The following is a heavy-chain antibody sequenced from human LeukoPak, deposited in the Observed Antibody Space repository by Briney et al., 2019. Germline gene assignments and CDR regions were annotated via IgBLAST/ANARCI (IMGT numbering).Heavy chain of an antibody. V-gene: IGHV3-30*02. CDR1: GFTFSSYG. CDR3: AKEKNSYSSSSGQGY. D-gene: IGHD6-6*01. Sequence: PGGSLRLSCAATGFTFSSYGMHWIRPAPGRGIEWGAFKRYDGSNKYYADSVKGRLTISRDNSKNTLYLQMASLRGDDTAVYYCAKEKNSYSSSSGQGYWGQGTLVTVSS. J-gene: IGHJ4*02. CDR2: KRYDGSNK.